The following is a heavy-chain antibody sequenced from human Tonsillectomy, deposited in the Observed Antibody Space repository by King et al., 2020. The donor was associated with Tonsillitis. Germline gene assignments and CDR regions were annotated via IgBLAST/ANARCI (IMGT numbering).Heavy chain of an antibody. V-gene: IGHV1-46*01. J-gene: IGHJ1*01. CDR1: GYTFTSYY. Sequence: QLVQSGAEVKKPGASVKVSCKASGYTFTSYYMHWVRQAPGQGLEWMGLINPTGGSTRYAQRFQGRVTMTRDTSTSTVYMELGSLRSEDTAVYYCATHILTSWYFWGQGTLVTVSS. CDR3: ATHILTSWYF. CDR2: INPTGGST. D-gene: IGHD6-13*01.